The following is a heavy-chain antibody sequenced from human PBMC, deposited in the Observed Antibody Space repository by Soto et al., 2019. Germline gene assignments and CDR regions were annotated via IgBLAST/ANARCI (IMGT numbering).Heavy chain of an antibody. J-gene: IGHJ4*02. CDR3: ARGPSGDKVHY. D-gene: IGHD7-27*01. Sequence: QVQLQESGPGLVKPSQTLSLTCTVSGGSITSDYSCWSWIRQPPGEGLEWIGHIFDSGTTYTKPSLRSQVAISLDTSKNHFSLTLSSVTAADTAVYYCARGPSGDKVHYWGQGALVTVSS. CDR1: GGSITSDYSC. CDR2: IFDSGTT. V-gene: IGHV4-30-4*01.